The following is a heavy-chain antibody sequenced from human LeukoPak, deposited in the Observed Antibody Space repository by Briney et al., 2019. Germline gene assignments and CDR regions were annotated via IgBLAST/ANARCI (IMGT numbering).Heavy chain of an antibody. Sequence: PGASLRLSCAASGFIFSNYAMSWVRQAPGKGLEWVSAIGGRDGGTYYADSVKGRFTVSRDDPKNTLYLQMNTLRAEDTAVYYCAKDDRWELLYAFDIWGQGTMVTVSS. CDR3: AKDDRWELLYAFDI. CDR1: GFIFSNYA. D-gene: IGHD1-26*01. J-gene: IGHJ3*02. V-gene: IGHV3-23*01. CDR2: IGGRDGGT.